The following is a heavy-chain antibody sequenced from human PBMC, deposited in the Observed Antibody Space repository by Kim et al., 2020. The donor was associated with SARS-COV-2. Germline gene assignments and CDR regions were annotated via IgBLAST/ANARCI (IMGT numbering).Heavy chain of an antibody. CDR2: INHSGST. J-gene: IGHJ6*02. Sequence: SETLSLTCAVYGGSFSGYYWSWIRQPPGKGLEWIGEINHSGSTNYNPSLKSRVTISVDTSKNQFSLKLSSVTAADTAVYYCASLTRPTTVTTSGAADLRRMDVWGQGTTVTVSS. V-gene: IGHV4-34*01. D-gene: IGHD4-17*01. CDR3: ASLTRPTTVTTSGAADLRRMDV. CDR1: GGSFSGYY.